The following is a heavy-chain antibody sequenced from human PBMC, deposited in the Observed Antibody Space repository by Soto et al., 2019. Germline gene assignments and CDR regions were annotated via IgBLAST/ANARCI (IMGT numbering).Heavy chain of an antibody. CDR3: ATEPRYNWNDAGYYMGV. J-gene: IGHJ6*03. Sequence: SVKVSCKASGGTFSSYAISWVRQAPGQGLEWMGGIIPIFGTANYAQKFQGRVTMTADESTSTAYMELSSLRSEDTAVYYCATEPRYNWNDAGYYMGVWGKGTTVTVSS. CDR1: GGTFSSYA. V-gene: IGHV1-69*13. CDR2: IIPIFGTA. D-gene: IGHD1-1*01.